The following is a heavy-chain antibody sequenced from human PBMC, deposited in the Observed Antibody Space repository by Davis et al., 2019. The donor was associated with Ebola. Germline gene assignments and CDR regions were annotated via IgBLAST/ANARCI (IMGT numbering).Heavy chain of an antibody. CDR3: AKSKWGQLDLPGSWFDP. Sequence: GESLKISCAASGFTFSSYAMSWVRQAPGKGLEWVSAISGSGGSTYYADSVKGRFTISRDNAKNSLYLQMNSLRAEDTALYYCAKSKWGQLDLPGSWFDPWGQGTLVTVSS. V-gene: IGHV3-23*01. J-gene: IGHJ5*02. D-gene: IGHD6-6*01. CDR1: GFTFSSYA. CDR2: ISGSGGST.